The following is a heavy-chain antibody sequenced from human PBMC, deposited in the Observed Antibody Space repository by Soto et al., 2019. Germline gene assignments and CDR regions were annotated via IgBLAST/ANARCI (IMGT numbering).Heavy chain of an antibody. D-gene: IGHD3-3*01. Sequence: PGESLKISCKGSGYSFTSYWIGWVRQMPGKGLEWMAIIYPGDSDTRYSPSFQGQVTISADKSISTAYLQWSSLKASDTAMYYCARRYYDFWSCYSNYGMGVWGRETTVAAAS. J-gene: IGHJ6*02. CDR3: ARRYYDFWSCYSNYGMGV. CDR1: GYSFTSYW. CDR2: IYPGDSDT. V-gene: IGHV5-51*01.